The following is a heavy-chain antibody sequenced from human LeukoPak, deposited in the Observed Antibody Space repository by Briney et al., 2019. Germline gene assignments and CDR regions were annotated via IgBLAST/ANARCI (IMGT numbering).Heavy chain of an antibody. CDR2: IIPILGIA. Sequence: SVKVSCKASGGTFSSYAISWVRQAPGQGLEWMGRIIPILGIANYAQKFQGRVTITADKSTSTAYMELSSLRSEDTAVYYCARDQSSMIADYWSQGTLVTVSS. CDR1: GGTFSSYA. D-gene: IGHD3-22*01. J-gene: IGHJ4*02. V-gene: IGHV1-69*04. CDR3: ARDQSSMIADY.